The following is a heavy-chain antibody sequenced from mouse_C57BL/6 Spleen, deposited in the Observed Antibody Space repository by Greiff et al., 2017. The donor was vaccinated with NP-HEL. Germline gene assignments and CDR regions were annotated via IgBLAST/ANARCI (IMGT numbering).Heavy chain of an antibody. Sequence: EVQLVESGGDLVKPGGSLKLSCAASGFTFSSYGMSWVRQTPDKRLEWVATISSGGSYTYYPDSVKGRFTISRDNAKNTLYLQMSSLKSEDTAMYYCARHPPYDPGDYFDYWGQGTTLTVSS. V-gene: IGHV5-6*01. D-gene: IGHD2-3*01. CDR1: GFTFSSYG. CDR3: ARHPPYDPGDYFDY. J-gene: IGHJ2*01. CDR2: ISSGGSYT.